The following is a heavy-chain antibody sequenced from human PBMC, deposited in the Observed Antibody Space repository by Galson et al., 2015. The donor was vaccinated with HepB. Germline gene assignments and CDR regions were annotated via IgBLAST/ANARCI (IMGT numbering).Heavy chain of an antibody. D-gene: IGHD3-22*01. Sequence: CAISGDSVSSNSAAWNWIRQSPSRGLEWLGRTYYRSKWYNDYAVSVKSRITINPDTSKNQFSLQLNSVTPEDTAVYYCARNVAVGGYYDSSGYYFDYWGQGTLVTVSS. CDR2: TYYRSKWYN. V-gene: IGHV6-1*01. J-gene: IGHJ4*02. CDR1: GDSVSSNSAA. CDR3: ARNVAVGGYYDSSGYYFDY.